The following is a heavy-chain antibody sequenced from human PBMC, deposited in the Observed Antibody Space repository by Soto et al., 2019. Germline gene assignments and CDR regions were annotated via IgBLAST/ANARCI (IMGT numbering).Heavy chain of an antibody. CDR3: ARDVFTMVRGVITRWFDP. Sequence: SETLSLTCTVSGGSVSSGSYYWSWIRQPPGKGLEWIGYIYYSGSTNYNPSLKSRVTISVDTSKNQFSLKLSSVTAADTAVYYCARDVFTMVRGVITRWFDPWGQGTLVTVS. V-gene: IGHV4-61*01. CDR2: IYYSGST. J-gene: IGHJ5*02. D-gene: IGHD3-10*01. CDR1: GGSVSSGSYY.